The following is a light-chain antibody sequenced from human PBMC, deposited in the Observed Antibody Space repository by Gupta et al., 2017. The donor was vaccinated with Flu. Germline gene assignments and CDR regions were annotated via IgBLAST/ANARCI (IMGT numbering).Light chain of an antibody. CDR2: DVS. Sequence: EIVLTQSPVTLSLSPGERATLSCGTSQSLSNNYLAWYQQRPGLAPRLLIYDVSRRATGIPDRFSGSGSGTEFTLTISRLEPEDFAVYYCQQEDFSPQTFGRGTKVEIK. V-gene: IGKV3D-20*01. CDR3: QQEDFSPQT. CDR1: QSLSNNY. J-gene: IGKJ1*01.